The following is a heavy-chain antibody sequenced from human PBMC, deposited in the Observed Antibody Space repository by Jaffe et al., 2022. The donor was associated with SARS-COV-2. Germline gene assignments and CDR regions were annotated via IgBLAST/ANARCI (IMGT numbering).Heavy chain of an antibody. V-gene: IGHV3-43D*03. CDR2: ISWDGGST. CDR3: AKAVSGSGGYHFDY. J-gene: IGHJ4*02. D-gene: IGHD3-16*01. Sequence: EVQLVESGGVVVQPGGSLRLSCAASGFTFDDYAMHWVRQAPGKGLEWVSLISWDGGSTYYADSVKGRFTISRDNNKNSLYLQMSSLRADDAALYYCAKAVSGSGGYHFDYWGQGTLVTVSS. CDR1: GFTFDDYA.